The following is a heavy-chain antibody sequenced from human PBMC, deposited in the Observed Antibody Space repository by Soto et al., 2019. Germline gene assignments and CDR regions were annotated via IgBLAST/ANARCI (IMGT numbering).Heavy chain of an antibody. CDR3: ARGAGYSSGWYDY. D-gene: IGHD6-19*01. Sequence: EVQLVESGGALVQPGGSLRLSCAASGFTVSSNFMSWVRQAPGKGLEWVSVIYSGGTTYYADSVKGRFTISRHNSKNTLYLQMNSLRPEDTAVYYCARGAGYSSGWYDYWGQGTLVTVSS. J-gene: IGHJ4*02. V-gene: IGHV3-53*04. CDR1: GFTVSSNF. CDR2: IYSGGTT.